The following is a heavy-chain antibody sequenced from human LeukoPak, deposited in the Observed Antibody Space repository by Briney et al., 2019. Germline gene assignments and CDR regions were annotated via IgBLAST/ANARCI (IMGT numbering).Heavy chain of an antibody. V-gene: IGHV4-39*07. CDR2: IYFSGLS. J-gene: IGHJ6*03. CDR1: GGSISSTSYF. Sequence: PSETLSLTCSVSGGSISSTSYFWGWIRQPPGKGLERIGTIYFSGLSYYNPSLKSRVTISVDTSKNQFSLKLSSVTAADTAVYYCAREVGRSSPYYYYYYMDVWGKGTTVTVSS. D-gene: IGHD6-6*01. CDR3: AREVGRSSPYYYYYYMDV.